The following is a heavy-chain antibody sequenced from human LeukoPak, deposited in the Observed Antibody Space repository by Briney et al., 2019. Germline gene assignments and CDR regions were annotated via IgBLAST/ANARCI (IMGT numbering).Heavy chain of an antibody. V-gene: IGHV4-39*01. Sequence: PSETLSLTCTVSGGSISSSSYYWGWIRQPPGKGLEWIGSIYYSGSTCYNPSLKSRVTISVDTSKNQFSLKLSSVTAADTAVYYCARRATGTPNAFDIWGQGTMVTVSS. CDR1: GGSISSSSYY. D-gene: IGHD1-7*01. J-gene: IGHJ3*02. CDR3: ARRATGTPNAFDI. CDR2: IYYSGST.